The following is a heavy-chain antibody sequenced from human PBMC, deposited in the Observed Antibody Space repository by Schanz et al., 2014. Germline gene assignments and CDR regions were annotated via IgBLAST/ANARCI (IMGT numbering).Heavy chain of an antibody. CDR3: AKDCPSDYGDHCFDF. D-gene: IGHD4-17*01. CDR1: GFSFSDYH. Sequence: QVHLVESGGGLVKPGGSLRLSCAASGFSFSDYHMTWIRQAPGKGLEWISYISGNSIYTKNADSVKGRFSSSRDNAKNSLYLQMNSLRAEDTAVYYCAKDCPSDYGDHCFDFWGQGTLVTVSS. V-gene: IGHV3-11*06. J-gene: IGHJ4*02. CDR2: ISGNSIYT.